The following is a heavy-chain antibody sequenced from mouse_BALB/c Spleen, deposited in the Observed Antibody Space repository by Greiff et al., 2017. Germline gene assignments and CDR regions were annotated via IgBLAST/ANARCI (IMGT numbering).Heavy chain of an antibody. V-gene: IGHV5-2*01. CDR1: EYEFPSHD. J-gene: IGHJ2*01. CDR3: ASPYDYDFRDFDY. D-gene: IGHD2-4*01. Sequence: EVHLVESGGGLVQPGESLKLSCESNEYEFPSHDMSWVRKTPEKRLELVAAINSDGGSTYYPDTMERRFIISRDNTKKTLYLQMSSLRSEDTALYYCASPYDYDFRDFDYWGQGTTLTVSS. CDR2: INSDGGST.